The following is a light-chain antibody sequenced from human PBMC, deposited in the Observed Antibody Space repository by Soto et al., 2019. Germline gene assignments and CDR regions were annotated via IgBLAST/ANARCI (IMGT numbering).Light chain of an antibody. Sequence: AIRMTQSPSSLSASTGDRVTITCRASQGISSYLAWYQQKPGKAPKLLIYAASTLQSGVPSRLSGRGSGTDITLTSGRLQAEDLGANHRQKCKRYPPTCGQGTRLEIK. V-gene: IGKV1-8*01. CDR3: QKCKRYPPT. CDR1: QGISSY. CDR2: AAS. J-gene: IGKJ5*01.